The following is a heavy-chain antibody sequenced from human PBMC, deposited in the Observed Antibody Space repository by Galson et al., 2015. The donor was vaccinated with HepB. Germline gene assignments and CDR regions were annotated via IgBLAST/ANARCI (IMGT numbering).Heavy chain of an antibody. CDR3: ARHQWLASQXXXXI. CDR2: IDPSDSYT. Sequence: MPGKGLELMGRIDPSDSYTNYSPSFQGHVTNSTDKSITTAYLQWSSXKASDTAMYYCARHQWLASQXXXXIWGQGTMVTVSX. D-gene: IGHD6-19*01. V-gene: IGHV5-10-1*01. J-gene: IGHJ3*02.